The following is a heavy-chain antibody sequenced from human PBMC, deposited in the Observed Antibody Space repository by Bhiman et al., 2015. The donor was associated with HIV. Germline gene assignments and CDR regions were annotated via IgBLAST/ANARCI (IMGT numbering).Heavy chain of an antibody. CDR2: ISYDGSNK. Sequence: QVQLVESGGGVVQPGRSLRLSCAASGFTFNSYDMHWVRQAPGKGLEWVAIISYDGSNKYYADSVKGRFTISRDNSKNTLYLQMNSLRAEDTAVYYCAKGNYYVYAFDIWGQGTMVTVSS. J-gene: IGHJ3*02. CDR3: AKGNYYVYAFDI. D-gene: IGHD3-10*02. CDR1: GFTFNSYD. V-gene: IGHV3-30*18.